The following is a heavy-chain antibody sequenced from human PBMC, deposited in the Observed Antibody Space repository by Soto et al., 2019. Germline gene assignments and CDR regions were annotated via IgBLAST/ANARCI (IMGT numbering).Heavy chain of an antibody. J-gene: IGHJ5*02. CDR2: INHSGST. CDR3: ARATPSLSNWFDP. Sequence: SETLSLTCAVYGGSFSGYYWSWIRQPPGKGLEWIGEINHSGSTNYNPSLKSRVTISVDTSKNQFSLKLSSVTAADTAVYYCARATPSLSNWFDPWGQGTLVTVSS. CDR1: GGSFSGYY. V-gene: IGHV4-34*01.